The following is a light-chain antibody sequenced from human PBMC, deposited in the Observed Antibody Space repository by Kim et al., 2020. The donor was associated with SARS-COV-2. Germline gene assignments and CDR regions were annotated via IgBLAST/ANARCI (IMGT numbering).Light chain of an antibody. CDR1: QDISTW. CDR3: QQADTFPHT. J-gene: IGKJ4*01. V-gene: IGKV1-12*01. Sequence: VSVGDRVTITCRASQDISTWLAWYQQKLGKSPKLLIYSASSLQSGVPSRFSGSGSGTDFTLTISNLQPEDLATYYCQQADTFPHTFGGGTKVDIK. CDR2: SAS.